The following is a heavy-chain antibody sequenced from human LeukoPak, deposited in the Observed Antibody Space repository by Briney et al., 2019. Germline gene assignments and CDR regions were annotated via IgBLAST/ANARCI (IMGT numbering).Heavy chain of an antibody. CDR3: ARDGSWELLYYYYGMDV. Sequence: ASVKVSCKASGYTFTGYYMHWVRQAPGQGLEWMGWISAYNGNTNYAQKLQGRVTMTTDTSTSTAYMELRSLRSDDTAVYYCARDGSWELLYYYYGMDVWGQGTTVTVSS. V-gene: IGHV1-18*04. CDR1: GYTFTGYY. J-gene: IGHJ6*02. D-gene: IGHD1-26*01. CDR2: ISAYNGNT.